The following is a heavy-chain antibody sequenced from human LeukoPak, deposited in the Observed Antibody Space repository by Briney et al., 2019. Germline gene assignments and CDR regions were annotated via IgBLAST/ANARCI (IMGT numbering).Heavy chain of an antibody. J-gene: IGHJ6*03. CDR1: GGSISSSSYY. CDR3: ARLRAALGYSYGYYYYYYMDV. D-gene: IGHD5-18*01. CDR2: IYYSGST. V-gene: IGHV4-39*01. Sequence: SETLSLTCTVSGGSISSSSYYWGWIRQPPGKGLEWIGSIYYSGSTYYNPSLKSRVTISVDTSKNQFSLKLSSVTAADTAVYYCARLRAALGYSYGYYYYYYMDVWGKGTTVTISS.